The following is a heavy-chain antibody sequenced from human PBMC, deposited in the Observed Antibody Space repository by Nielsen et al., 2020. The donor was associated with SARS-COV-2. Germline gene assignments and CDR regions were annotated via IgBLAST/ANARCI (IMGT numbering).Heavy chain of an antibody. V-gene: IGHV3-23*01. Sequence: SLNTSCAASGFTFSSYAMSWVRQAPGKGLECFSAISCSGGSTYYADSVKGRFTISRDNSKNTLYLQMNSLRAEDTAVYYCAQDYYDSSGYLYWGQGTLVTVSS. CDR3: AQDYYDSSGYLY. D-gene: IGHD3-22*01. CDR1: GFTFSSYA. CDR2: ISCSGGST. J-gene: IGHJ4*02.